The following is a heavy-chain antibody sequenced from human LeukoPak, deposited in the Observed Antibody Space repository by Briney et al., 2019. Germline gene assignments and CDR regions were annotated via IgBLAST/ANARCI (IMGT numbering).Heavy chain of an antibody. D-gene: IGHD2-15*01. Sequence: ASVKVSCKASGYTFTSYGISWVRQAPGQGLEWMGWISAYNGNTNYAQKLQGRVTMTTDTSTSTAYMELRSLRSDDTAVYYCARVVGAATQKYYFDYWGQGTLVTVSS. J-gene: IGHJ4*02. CDR1: GYTFTSYG. CDR2: ISAYNGNT. V-gene: IGHV1-18*01. CDR3: ARVVGAATQKYYFDY.